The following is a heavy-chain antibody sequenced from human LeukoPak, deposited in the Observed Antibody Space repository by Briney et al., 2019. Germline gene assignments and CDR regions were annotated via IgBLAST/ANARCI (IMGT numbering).Heavy chain of an antibody. CDR2: IYTSGGT. CDR3: ARGPYYYDSSGYYSEYFQH. D-gene: IGHD3-22*01. V-gene: IGHV4-61*02. CDR1: GGSISSGSYY. J-gene: IGHJ1*01. Sequence: SQTLSLTCTVSGGSISSGSYYWSWIRQPAGKGLEWIGRIYTSGGTNYNPSLKSRVTISVDTSKNQFSLKLSSVTAADTAVYYCARGPYYYDSSGYYSEYFQHWGQGTLVTVSS.